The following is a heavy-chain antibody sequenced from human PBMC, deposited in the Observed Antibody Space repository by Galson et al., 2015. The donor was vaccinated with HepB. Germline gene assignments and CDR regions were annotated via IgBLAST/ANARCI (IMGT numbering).Heavy chain of an antibody. D-gene: IGHD2-2*01. J-gene: IGHJ4*02. V-gene: IGHV3-30-3*01. CDR2: ISYDGSNK. CDR1: GFTFSSYA. Sequence: SLRLSCAVSGFTFSSYAMHWVRQAPDKGLEWVSVISYDGSNKSYADFVKGRFSISRDNPKNTLFLQMNSLRAEDTAVYYCARGTSVYCSGSSCYGESIDYWGQGTLVTVSS. CDR3: ARGTSVYCSGSSCYGESIDY.